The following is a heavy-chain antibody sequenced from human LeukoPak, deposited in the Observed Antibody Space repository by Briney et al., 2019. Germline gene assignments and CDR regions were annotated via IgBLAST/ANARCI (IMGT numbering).Heavy chain of an antibody. CDR2: IYHSGST. Sequence: SETLSLTCTVSGGSVSSYYWSWIRQPPGKGLEWIGYIYHSGSTNHSPSLKSRVTTSVDTSKNQFSLVLSSVTAADTAVYFCASLGGYYDFWSGYRDYWGQGILVTVSS. CDR1: GGSVSSYY. J-gene: IGHJ4*02. V-gene: IGHV4-59*02. D-gene: IGHD3-3*01. CDR3: ASLGGYYDFWSGYRDY.